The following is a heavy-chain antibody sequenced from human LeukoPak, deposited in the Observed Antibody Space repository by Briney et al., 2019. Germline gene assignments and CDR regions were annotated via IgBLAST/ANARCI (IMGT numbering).Heavy chain of an antibody. J-gene: IGHJ3*02. CDR3: ARLRVIVVVNDAFDI. CDR1: GYSFTSYW. CDR2: IYPGDFDT. V-gene: IGHV5-51*01. Sequence: GESLKISCKGSGYSFTSYWIGWVRQMPGKGLEWMGIIYPGDFDTRYSPSFQGQVTISADKSISTAYLQWSSLKASGTAMYYCARLRVIVVVNDAFDIWGQGTMVTVSS. D-gene: IGHD3-22*01.